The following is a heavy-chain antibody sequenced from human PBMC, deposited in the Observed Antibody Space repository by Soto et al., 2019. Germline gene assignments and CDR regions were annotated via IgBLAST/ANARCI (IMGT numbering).Heavy chain of an antibody. CDR3: AREGASPAGV. Sequence: PSETLSLTCTVSGGSVSSGSYYWSWIRQPPGKGLEWIGYIYYSGSTNYNPSLKSRVTISVDTSKNQFSLKLSSVTAADTAVYYCAREGASPAGVWGQGTTVTVSS. CDR1: GGSVSSGSYY. CDR2: IYYSGST. V-gene: IGHV4-61*01. J-gene: IGHJ6*02.